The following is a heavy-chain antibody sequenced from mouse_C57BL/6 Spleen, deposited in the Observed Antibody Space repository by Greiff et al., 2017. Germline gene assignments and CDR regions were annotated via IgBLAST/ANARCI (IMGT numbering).Heavy chain of an antibody. CDR1: GYSITSGYY. J-gene: IGHJ1*03. CDR3: ARGNDGYYVEYFDV. Sequence: VQLKESGPGLVKPSQSLSLTCSVTGYSITSGYYWNWIRQFPGNKLEWMGYISYDGSNNYNPSLKSRISITRDTSKNQFFLKLNSVTTEDTATYYCARGNDGYYVEYFDVWGTGTTVTVSS. V-gene: IGHV3-6*01. CDR2: ISYDGSN. D-gene: IGHD2-3*01.